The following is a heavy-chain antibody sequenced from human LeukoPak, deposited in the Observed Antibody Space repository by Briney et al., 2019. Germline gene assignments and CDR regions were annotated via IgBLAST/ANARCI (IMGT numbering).Heavy chain of an antibody. CDR3: ARGLYPPRGRMTTAGTWYYYYYMDV. CDR1: GYTFTSYD. J-gene: IGHJ6*03. Sequence: ASVKVSCKASGYTFTSYDINWVRQATGQGLEWMGWMNPNSGNTGYAQKFQGRVTMTRNTSISTAYMELSSLRSEDTAVYYCARGLYPPRGRMTTAGTWYYYYYMDVWGKGTTVTVSS. V-gene: IGHV1-8*01. D-gene: IGHD6-19*01. CDR2: MNPNSGNT.